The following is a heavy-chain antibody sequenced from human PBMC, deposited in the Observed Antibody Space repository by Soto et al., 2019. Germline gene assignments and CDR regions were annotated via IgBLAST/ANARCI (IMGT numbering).Heavy chain of an antibody. CDR1: GGTFSSYT. CDR3: ARGMATVLSNWFDL. Sequence: QVQLVQSGAEVKKPGSSVKVSCKASGGTFSSYTISWVRQAPGQGLEWMGRIIPILGIANYAQKFQGRVTITADKSTSTAYMELSSLRSEDTAVYYCARGMATVLSNWFDLWGQGTLVTVSS. D-gene: IGHD5-12*01. V-gene: IGHV1-69*02. J-gene: IGHJ5*02. CDR2: IIPILGIA.